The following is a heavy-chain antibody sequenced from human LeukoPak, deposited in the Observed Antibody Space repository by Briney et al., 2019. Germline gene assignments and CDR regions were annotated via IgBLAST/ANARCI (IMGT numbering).Heavy chain of an antibody. CDR2: ISYDGSNK. V-gene: IGHV3-30*04. J-gene: IGHJ4*02. Sequence: GGSLRLSCAASGFTFSSYAMHWVRQAPGKGLEWVAVISYDGSNKYYADSVKGRFTISRDNSKNTLYLRMNSLRAEDTAVYYCARPGYYYDSSGSDFDYWGQGTLVTVSS. CDR1: GFTFSSYA. CDR3: ARPGYYYDSSGSDFDY. D-gene: IGHD3-22*01.